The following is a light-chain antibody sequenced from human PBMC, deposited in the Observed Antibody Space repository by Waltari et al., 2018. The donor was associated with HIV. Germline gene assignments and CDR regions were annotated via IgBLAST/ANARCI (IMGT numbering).Light chain of an antibody. J-gene: IGKJ1*01. Sequence: EVVMTQSPATLAMSPGERATVSCRANQSISNNLAWYQQRRGQPPSLLIYSASSRATATPARFSVTGSGTEFTLTISSLQSEDFSVYYCQQFYNWPRTFGQGTKVEIK. CDR1: QSISNN. V-gene: IGKV3-15*01. CDR2: SAS. CDR3: QQFYNWPRT.